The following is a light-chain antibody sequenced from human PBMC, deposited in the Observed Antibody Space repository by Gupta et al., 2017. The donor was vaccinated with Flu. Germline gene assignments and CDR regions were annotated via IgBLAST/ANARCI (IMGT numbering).Light chain of an antibody. CDR2: KDS. CDR3: QSADSSGNQV. J-gene: IGLJ1*01. V-gene: IGLV3-25*01. CDR1: SMTKQY. Sequence: SYELLQPQSASVVAGPPATITRSGDSMTKQYAYWYQQKVCQVPVVGIYKDSQRPSGIPERFSGSGSGTTVTLTISGVQADDGADYYYQSADSSGNQVFGAGTKLTVL.